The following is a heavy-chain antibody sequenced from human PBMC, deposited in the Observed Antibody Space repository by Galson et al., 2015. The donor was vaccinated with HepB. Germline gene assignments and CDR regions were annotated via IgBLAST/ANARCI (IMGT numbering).Heavy chain of an antibody. CDR2: LYGGGSI. CDR1: GFTVNRSD. Sequence: SLRLSCAGSGFTVNRSDVSWVRQAPGKGLEWVSVLYGGGSIFYADSVKGRFTISRDDSKNTLYLQMSSLRAEDTAFYYCARLDESVGISFESWGQGTLVAVSS. D-gene: IGHD3-9*01. V-gene: IGHV3-53*01. J-gene: IGHJ4*02. CDR3: ARLDESVGISFES.